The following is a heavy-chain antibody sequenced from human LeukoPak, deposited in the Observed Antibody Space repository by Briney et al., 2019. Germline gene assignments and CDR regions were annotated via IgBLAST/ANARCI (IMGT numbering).Heavy chain of an antibody. V-gene: IGHV1-2*02. Sequence: ASVKVSCKASGYTFTAKFLHWLRQAPGQGLEWMGGIESKSGVTVYGQKFRGRVTVTRDTSVSTAYMEVSRLSSDDTALYYCALENYYDSGGFSKAFDYWGQGTLVTVSS. CDR2: IESKSGVT. CDR3: ALENYYDSGGFSKAFDY. CDR1: GYTFTAKF. D-gene: IGHD3-22*01. J-gene: IGHJ4*02.